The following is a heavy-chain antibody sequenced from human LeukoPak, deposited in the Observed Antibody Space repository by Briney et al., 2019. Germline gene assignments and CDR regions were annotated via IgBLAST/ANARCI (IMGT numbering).Heavy chain of an antibody. Sequence: PSETLSLTCTVSGGSISSYYWSWIRQPPGKGLEWIGYFYYSGSTNHNPSLKSRVTISADTSKNQFSLKLSPVTAADTAVYYCARDKGNDAFDIWGQGTMVTVSS. CDR3: ARDKGNDAFDI. CDR2: FYYSGST. V-gene: IGHV4-59*01. CDR1: GGSISSYY. J-gene: IGHJ3*02.